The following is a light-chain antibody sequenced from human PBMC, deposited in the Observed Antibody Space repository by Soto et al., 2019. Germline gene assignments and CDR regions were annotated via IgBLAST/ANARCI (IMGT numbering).Light chain of an antibody. CDR3: QQYNNWPPVYT. CDR2: GAS. V-gene: IGKV3D-15*01. J-gene: IGKJ5*01. CDR1: QSVSSY. Sequence: EIVMTQSPATLSVSPGEGVTLSCRASQSVSSYLAWYQQKPGQAPRLLIYGASSRATGIPDRFSGSGSGTDFTLTISRLEPEDFAVYYCQQYNNWPPVYTFGQGTRLEI.